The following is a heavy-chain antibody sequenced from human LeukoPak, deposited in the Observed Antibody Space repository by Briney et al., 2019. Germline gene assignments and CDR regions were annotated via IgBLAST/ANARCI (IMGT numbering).Heavy chain of an antibody. CDR3: ASLMVRGEVYYYYYMDV. J-gene: IGHJ6*03. D-gene: IGHD3-10*01. Sequence: PSETLSLTCTVSGGSISSGSYYWSWIRQPAGKGLEWIGRIYTSGSTNYNPSLKSRVTISVDTSKNQFSLKLSSVTAADTAVYYCASLMVRGEVYYYYYMDVWGKGTTVTVSS. V-gene: IGHV4-61*02. CDR1: GGSISSGSYY. CDR2: IYTSGST.